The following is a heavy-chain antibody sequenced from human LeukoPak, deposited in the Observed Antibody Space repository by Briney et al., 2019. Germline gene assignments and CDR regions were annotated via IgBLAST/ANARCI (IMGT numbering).Heavy chain of an antibody. CDR2: INHSGST. J-gene: IGHJ4*02. CDR1: GGSFSGYY. CDR3: ARDRNYYDSSGYWTVFDY. V-gene: IGHV4-34*01. Sequence: PSETLSLTCAVYGGSFSGYYWSWIRQPPGKGLEWIGEINHSGSTNYNPSLKSRVTISVDTSKNQFSLKLSSVTAADTAVYYCARDRNYYDSSGYWTVFDYWGQGTLVTVSS. D-gene: IGHD3-22*01.